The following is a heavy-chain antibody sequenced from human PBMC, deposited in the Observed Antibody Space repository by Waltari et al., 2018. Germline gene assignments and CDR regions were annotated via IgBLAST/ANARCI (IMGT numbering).Heavy chain of an antibody. CDR1: GFLVSTRY. Sequence: EVHLVATGGALIQPGGSIRLSCATSGFLVSTRYMSWVRQAPGQGLAWVSVIYSGGTTYYADSVKGRFTISRDNSKNTLYLQMSSLRAEDTAVYYCVGRSSDYPNAFDLWGQGTIVTVSS. V-gene: IGHV3-53*02. D-gene: IGHD3-22*01. J-gene: IGHJ3*01. CDR3: VGRSSDYPNAFDL. CDR2: IYSGGTT.